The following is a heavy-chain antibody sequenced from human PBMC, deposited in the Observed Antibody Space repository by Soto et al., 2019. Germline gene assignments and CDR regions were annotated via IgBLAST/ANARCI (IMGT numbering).Heavy chain of an antibody. CDR2: IYYSGST. CDR3: ARHPFYCSGGSCYYLHFDY. CDR1: GGSISSSSYY. Sequence: QLQLQESGPGLVKPSETLSLTCTVSGGSISSSSYYWGWIRQPPGKGLEWIGSIYYSGSTYYNPSLKSRVTISVDTSKNQFSLKLSSLTAADTAVYYCARHPFYCSGGSCYYLHFDYWGQVSLVTVSS. D-gene: IGHD2-15*01. V-gene: IGHV4-39*01. J-gene: IGHJ4*02.